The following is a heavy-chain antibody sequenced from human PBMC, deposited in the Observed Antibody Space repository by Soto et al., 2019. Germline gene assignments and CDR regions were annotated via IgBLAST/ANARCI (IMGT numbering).Heavy chain of an antibody. Sequence: PSETLSLTCAFSGGSISSGGYSWSWIRQPPGKGLEWIGYIYHSGSTYYNPSLKSRVTISVDRSKNQFSLKLSSVTAADTAVYYCARVSTMVRNFDYWGQGTLVTVSS. D-gene: IGHD3-10*01. CDR1: GGSISSGGYS. CDR3: ARVSTMVRNFDY. J-gene: IGHJ4*02. CDR2: IYHSGST. V-gene: IGHV4-30-2*01.